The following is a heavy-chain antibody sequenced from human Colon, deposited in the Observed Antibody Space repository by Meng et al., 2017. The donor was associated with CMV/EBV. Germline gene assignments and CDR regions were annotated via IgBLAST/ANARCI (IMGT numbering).Heavy chain of an antibody. CDR2: ITPDKRDM. Sequence: GGPLRLSCATSGFTFNTFSMIWVRLAPGKGLELIAYITPDKRDMYYADPVRGRFTVSRDNAKNTLYLQMNSLRAEDTAVYYCVRVSGTGTTWRDYWGQGTLVTVSS. CDR3: VRVSGTGTTWRDY. V-gene: IGHV3-21*05. CDR1: GFTFNTFS. J-gene: IGHJ4*02. D-gene: IGHD1-7*01.